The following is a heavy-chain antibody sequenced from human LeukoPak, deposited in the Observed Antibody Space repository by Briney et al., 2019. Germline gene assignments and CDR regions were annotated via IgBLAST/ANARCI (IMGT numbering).Heavy chain of an antibody. CDR1: GFTLSNYW. J-gene: IGHJ4*02. V-gene: IGHV3-7*01. CDR3: ARETLNGGQVVPANY. D-gene: IGHD2-2*01. CDR2: IKEDGSEK. Sequence: GGSLRLSCVASGFTLSNYWMTWVRQAPGKGLEWVANIKEDGSEKYYVDSVKGRSTISRDNAKNSLYLQMNSLRVEDTAIYYCARETLNGGQVVPANYWGQGTLVTVSS.